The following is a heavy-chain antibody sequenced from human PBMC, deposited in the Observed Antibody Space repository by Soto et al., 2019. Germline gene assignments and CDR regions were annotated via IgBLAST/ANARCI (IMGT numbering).Heavy chain of an antibody. CDR2: MYYSGRT. Sequence: ASETLSLTCTVSGGSISSYYWSWIRQPPGKGLEWIGYMYYSGRTNYNPSLKSRVTISVDTSKNQFSLKLSSVTTADTAVYYCARDSGDYFDYWGQGTLVTVSS. J-gene: IGHJ4*02. D-gene: IGHD4-17*01. CDR1: GGSISSYY. V-gene: IGHV4-59*01. CDR3: ARDSGDYFDY.